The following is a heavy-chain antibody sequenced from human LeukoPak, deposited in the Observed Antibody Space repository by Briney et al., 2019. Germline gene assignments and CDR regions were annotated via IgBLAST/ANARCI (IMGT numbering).Heavy chain of an antibody. Sequence: PGGSLRLSCAPSGFTFRNYDMHWVRQPTGKGLEWVSAIGTAGDTYYPGSVRGRFTMSRENAKNSLYLQMNSLTAGDTAVYYCARGANTHFDYWGEGILVTVSS. CDR1: GFTFRNYD. J-gene: IGHJ4*02. CDR2: IGTAGDT. CDR3: ARGANTHFDY. D-gene: IGHD1-26*01. V-gene: IGHV3-13*04.